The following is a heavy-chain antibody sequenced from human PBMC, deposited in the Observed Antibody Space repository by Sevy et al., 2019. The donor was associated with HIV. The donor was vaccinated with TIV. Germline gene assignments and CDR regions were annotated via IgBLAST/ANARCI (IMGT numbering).Heavy chain of an antibody. D-gene: IGHD3-3*01. CDR1: GYTFTGYY. CDR3: ARDHHYDFWSGYYTQGPYGMDV. J-gene: IGHJ6*02. V-gene: IGHV1-2*02. Sequence: GSVKVSCKASGYTFTGYYMHWVRQAPGQGLEWMGWINPNSGGTNYAQKFQGRVTMTRDTSISTAYMELSRLRSDDTAVYYCARDHHYDFWSGYYTQGPYGMDVWGQGTTVTVSS. CDR2: INPNSGGT.